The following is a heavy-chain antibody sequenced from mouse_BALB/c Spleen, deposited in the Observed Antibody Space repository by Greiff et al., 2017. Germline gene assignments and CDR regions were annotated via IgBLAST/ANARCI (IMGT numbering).Heavy chain of an antibody. CDR2: INPDSSTI. J-gene: IGHJ4*01. CDR1: GFDFSRYW. CDR3: AREGGNYPMDY. Sequence: EVKVVESGGGLVQPGGSLKLSCAASGFDFSRYWMSWVRQAPGKGLEWIGEINPDSSTINYTPSLKDKFIISRDNAKNTLYLQMSKVRSEDTALYYCAREGGNYPMDYWGQGTSVTVSS. V-gene: IGHV4-1*02. D-gene: IGHD2-1*01.